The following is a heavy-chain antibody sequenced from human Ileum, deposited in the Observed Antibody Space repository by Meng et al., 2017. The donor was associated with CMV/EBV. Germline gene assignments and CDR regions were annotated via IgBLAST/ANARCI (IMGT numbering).Heavy chain of an antibody. CDR3: TRDAGSSTSMDY. D-gene: IGHD6-6*01. V-gene: IGHV3-74*01. J-gene: IGHJ4*02. CDR2: IKSDGSKT. CDR1: GFTFNYYW. Sequence: GESLKISCAASGFTFNYYWMHWVRQVPGKGLVWVSRIKSDGSKTEYADSVRGRFTISRDNAKNTLSLEMNTLRVEDTAVYYCTRDAGSSTSMDYWGQGTLVTVSS.